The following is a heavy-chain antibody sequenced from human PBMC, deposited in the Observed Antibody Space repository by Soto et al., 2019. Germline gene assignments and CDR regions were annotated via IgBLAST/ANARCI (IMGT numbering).Heavy chain of an antibody. D-gene: IGHD4-17*01. CDR3: ATFPTVTSDY. CDR1: GGSISSYD. J-gene: IGHJ4*02. CDR2: ISNSGST. Sequence: PSETLSLTCTVAGGSISSYDWSWIRQPPGKGLEWIGYISNSGSTNHNPSLESRVTISADTSKNQFSLNLSSVTAADTAVYYCATFPTVTSDYWGQGILVTVSS. V-gene: IGHV4-59*01.